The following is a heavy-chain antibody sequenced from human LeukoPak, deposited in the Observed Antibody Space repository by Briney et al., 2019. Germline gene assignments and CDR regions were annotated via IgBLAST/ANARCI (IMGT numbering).Heavy chain of an antibody. J-gene: IGHJ5*02. CDR1: GFSFSSNW. CDR3: ARLGLEVGGPNWFDP. D-gene: IGHD1-1*01. Sequence: GGSLRLSCAAPGFSFSSNWMGWVRQAPGKGLEWVAHIKRDGSQKYYLDSVKGRFTISRDNAKNSLYLQMNSLRVEDTAVYYCARLGLEVGGPNWFDPWGQGTLVTVS. V-gene: IGHV3-7*01. CDR2: IKRDGSQK.